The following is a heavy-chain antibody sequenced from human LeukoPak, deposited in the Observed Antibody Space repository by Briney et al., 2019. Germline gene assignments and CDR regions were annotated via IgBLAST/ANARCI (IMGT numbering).Heavy chain of an antibody. CDR2: MNPNSGNT. D-gene: IGHD3-10*01. CDR3: ATCLKVRGVMPQNWFDP. J-gene: IGHJ5*02. V-gene: IGHV1-8*01. CDR1: GYSFTSYD. Sequence: ASVKVSCKASGYSFTSYDINWLRHATGQGLEKMGWMNPNSGNTGYAQKFQGRVTMTRNTSISTAYMELSSLRSEEPSVLYCATCLKVRGVMPQNWFDPSHNGTPVTVYS.